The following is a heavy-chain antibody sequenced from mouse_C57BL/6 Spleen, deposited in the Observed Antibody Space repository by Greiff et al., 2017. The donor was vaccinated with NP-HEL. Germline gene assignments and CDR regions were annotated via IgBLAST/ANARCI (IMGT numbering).Heavy chain of an antibody. D-gene: IGHD2-5*01. J-gene: IGHJ3*01. CDR1: GFTFSSYA. CDR3: ARDDDYSNPWFAY. V-gene: IGHV5-4*01. Sequence: EVKLVESGGGLVKPGGSLKLSCAASGFTFSSYAMSWVRQTPEKRLEWVATISDGGSYTYYPDNVKGRFTISRDNAKNNLYLQMSHLKSEDTAMYYCARDDDYSNPWFAYWGQGTLVTVSA. CDR2: ISDGGSYT.